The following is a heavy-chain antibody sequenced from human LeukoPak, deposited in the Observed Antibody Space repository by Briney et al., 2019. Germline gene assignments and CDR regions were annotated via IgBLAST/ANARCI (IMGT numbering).Heavy chain of an antibody. CDR1: GFTFSSYW. V-gene: IGHV3-74*01. CDR2: INSDGSST. CDR3: ARVIAVAGNYYFDY. D-gene: IGHD6-19*01. Sequence: GGSLRLSCAASGFTFSSYWMHWVRQAPGKGLVWVSRINSDGSSTSYADSVKGRFTISRDNAKNTLYLQMNSLRAEDTAVYYCARVIAVAGNYYFDYWGQGTLVTVSS. J-gene: IGHJ4*02.